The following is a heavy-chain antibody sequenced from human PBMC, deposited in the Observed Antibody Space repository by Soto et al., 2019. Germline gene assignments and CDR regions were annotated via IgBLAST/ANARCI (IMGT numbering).Heavy chain of an antibody. Sequence: SETLSLTCAVYGGSFSGYYWSWIRQPPGKGLEWIGEINHSGSTNYNPSLKSRVTISVDTSKNQFSLKLSSATAADTAVYYCARARFLEWLLSQYYYYGMGVWGQGTTVTVSS. CDR1: GGSFSGYY. D-gene: IGHD3-3*01. CDR2: INHSGST. V-gene: IGHV4-34*01. CDR3: ARARFLEWLLSQYYYYGMGV. J-gene: IGHJ6*02.